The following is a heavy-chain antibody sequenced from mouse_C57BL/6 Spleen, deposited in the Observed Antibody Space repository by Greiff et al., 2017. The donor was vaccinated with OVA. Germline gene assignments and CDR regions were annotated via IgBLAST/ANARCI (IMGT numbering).Heavy chain of an antibody. CDR2: IYPGSGST. V-gene: IGHV1-55*01. J-gene: IGHJ2*01. Sequence: QVQLQQPGAELVKPGASVKMSCTASGYTFTSYWITWVKQRPGQGLEWIGDIYPGSGSTTYNEKFKSKATLTVDTSSSTSYMQLSSLTSEDSAVYYCARDDYGSSYYFDYWGQGTTLTVSS. D-gene: IGHD1-1*01. CDR1: GYTFTSYW. CDR3: ARDDYGSSYYFDY.